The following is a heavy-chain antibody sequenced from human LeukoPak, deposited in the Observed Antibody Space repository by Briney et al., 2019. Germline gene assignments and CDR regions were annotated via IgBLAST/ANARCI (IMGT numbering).Heavy chain of an antibody. CDR1: GYSFSSDW. CDR3: ARFSGSGWSIYYFDY. Sequence: SGESLKISCKGSGYSFSSDWIGWVRQMPGKGLEWMGIIYPGDSETRYSPSFQGQVTISADKSISTAYLQWSSLKASDTAMYYCARFSGSGWSIYYFDYWGQGTLVTVSS. D-gene: IGHD6-19*01. V-gene: IGHV5-51*01. J-gene: IGHJ4*02. CDR2: IYPGDSET.